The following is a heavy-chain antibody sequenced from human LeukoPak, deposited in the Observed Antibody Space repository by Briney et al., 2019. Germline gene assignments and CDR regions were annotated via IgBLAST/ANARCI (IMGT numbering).Heavy chain of an antibody. V-gene: IGHV3-21*01. CDR1: GSTFSSYS. CDR2: ISSSSSYI. Sequence: PGRSLRLSCAASGSTFSSYSMNWVRQAPGKGLGWVSSISSSSSYIYYADSVKGRFTISRDNAKTSLYLQMNSLRAEDTAVYYCARDSHQIADYWYFDLWGRGTLVTVSS. CDR3: ARDSHQIADYWYFDL. J-gene: IGHJ2*01.